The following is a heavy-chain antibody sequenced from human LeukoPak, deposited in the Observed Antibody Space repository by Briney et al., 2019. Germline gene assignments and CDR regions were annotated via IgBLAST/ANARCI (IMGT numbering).Heavy chain of an antibody. CDR1: GYSFTSNV. CDR3: AREGVGATKGGFDY. J-gene: IGHJ4*02. V-gene: IGHV1-18*01. D-gene: IGHD1-26*01. CDR2: ISAYNGNT. Sequence: ASVKVSCKASGYSFTSNVISWVRQAPGQGLEWMGWISAYNGNTNYAQKLQGRVTMTTDTSTSTAYMELRSLRSDDTAVYYCAREGVGATKGGFDYWGQGTLVTVSS.